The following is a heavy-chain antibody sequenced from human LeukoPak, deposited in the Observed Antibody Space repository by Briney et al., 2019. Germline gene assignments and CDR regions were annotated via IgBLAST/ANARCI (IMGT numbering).Heavy chain of an antibody. CDR3: ARGPYQGWFDP. CDR2: INHSGST. CDR1: GGSFSGYY. V-gene: IGHV4-34*01. Sequence: SETLSLTCAVSGGSFSGYYWSWIRQPPGKGLEWLGEINHSGSTNYNPSLKSRVTISVDTSKNQFSLKLSSVTAADTAVYYCARGPYQGWFDPWGQGTLVTVSS. J-gene: IGHJ5*02.